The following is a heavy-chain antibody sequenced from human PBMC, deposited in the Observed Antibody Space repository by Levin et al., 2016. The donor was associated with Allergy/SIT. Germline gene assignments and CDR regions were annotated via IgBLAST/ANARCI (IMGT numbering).Heavy chain of an antibody. CDR1: GYTLTELS. V-gene: IGHV1-24*01. CDR2: FDPEDGET. J-gene: IGHJ4*02. CDR3: AAQTRRGPRYYFDY. D-gene: IGHD1-1*01. Sequence: ASVKVSCKVSGYTLTELSMHWVRQAPGKGLEWMGGFDPEDGETIYAQKFQGRVTMTEDTSTDTAYMELSSLRSEDTAVYYCAAQTRRGPRYYFDYWGQGTLVTVSS.